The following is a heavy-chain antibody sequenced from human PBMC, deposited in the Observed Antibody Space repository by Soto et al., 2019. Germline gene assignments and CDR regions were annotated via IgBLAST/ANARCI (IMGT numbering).Heavy chain of an antibody. V-gene: IGHV3-21*06. CDR1: GITFSDYM. J-gene: IGHJ4*02. CDR3: AGSRGYSYVRGDF. CDR2: ISGRSYYI. D-gene: IGHD5-18*01. Sequence: DVQLVESGGGLVKPGGSLTLSCAASGITFSDYMMTWVRQAPGKGLEWVSSISGRSYYIYYADSVGGRFAISRDNGQNSLYLQMDCRLTVVPPVNDCAGSRGYSYVRGDFWGQGTVVTVSS.